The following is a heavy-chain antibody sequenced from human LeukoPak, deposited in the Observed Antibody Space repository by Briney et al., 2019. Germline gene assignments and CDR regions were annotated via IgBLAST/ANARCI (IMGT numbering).Heavy chain of an antibody. CDR1: GYTLTELS. V-gene: IGHV1-24*01. CDR2: FDPEDGET. Sequence: ASVKVSCKVSGYTLTELSMHWVRQAPGKGLEWMGGFDPEDGETIYAQKFQGRVTMTEDTSTDTAYMELSSLRSEDTAVYYCARVMNPRPTGDYYYGMDVWGQGTTVTVSS. J-gene: IGHJ6*02. CDR3: ARVMNPRPTGDYYYGMDV. D-gene: IGHD2-8*02.